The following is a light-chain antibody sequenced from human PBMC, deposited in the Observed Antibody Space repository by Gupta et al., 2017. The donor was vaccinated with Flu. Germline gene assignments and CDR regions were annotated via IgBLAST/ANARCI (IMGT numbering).Light chain of an antibody. CDR2: VYN. J-gene: IGLJ2*01. Sequence: FVLTQPHFVSESPGQTVSITCTRSSGSIASNYVQVYQQRPGTAPTPVIFVYNQRPCGVADRVSGSVASSATSASLTITGLKTEEEADYYCQSYDSSKNNVVFGGGTKLTVL. CDR1: SGSIASNY. CDR3: QSYDSSKNNVV. V-gene: IGLV6-57*03.